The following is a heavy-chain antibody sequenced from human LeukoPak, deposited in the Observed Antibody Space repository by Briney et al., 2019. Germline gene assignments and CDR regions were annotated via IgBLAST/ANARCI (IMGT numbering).Heavy chain of an antibody. J-gene: IGHJ2*01. V-gene: IGHV4-59*01. CDR2: IYYSGST. CDR1: GGSISSYY. CDR3: ARRSEVVVPAAINYWYFDL. D-gene: IGHD2-2*02. Sequence: ASETLSLTCTVSGGSISSYYWSWIRQPPGKGLEWIGYIYYSGSTNYNPSLKSRVTISVDTSKNQFSLKLSSVTAADTAVYYCARRSEVVVPAAINYWYFDLWGRGTLVTVSS.